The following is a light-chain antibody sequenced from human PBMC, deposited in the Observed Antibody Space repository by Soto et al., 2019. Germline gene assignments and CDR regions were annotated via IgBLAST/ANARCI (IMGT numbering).Light chain of an antibody. V-gene: IGKV3-20*01. Sequence: EIVLTQSPGTLSLSPVERATLSCMASQSVSNNYLAWYQQKPGQAPRLLIYGASNRATGIPDRFSGSGSGTDFTLTISRLEPEDFAVYYCQQFSSYPLTFGGGTKVDIK. CDR2: GAS. CDR3: QQFSSYPLT. CDR1: QSVSNNY. J-gene: IGKJ4*01.